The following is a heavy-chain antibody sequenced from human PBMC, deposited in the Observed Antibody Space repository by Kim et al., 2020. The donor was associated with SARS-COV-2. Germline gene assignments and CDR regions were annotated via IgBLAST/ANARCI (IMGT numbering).Heavy chain of an antibody. J-gene: IGHJ4*02. Sequence: GNTNYNPALKGRLTMAGDTSKSQFSLKLSSVTAADTAVYFCARIDFGDDYWGQGTLVTVSS. D-gene: IGHD4-17*01. CDR3: ARIDFGDDY. CDR2: GNT. V-gene: IGHV4-4*07.